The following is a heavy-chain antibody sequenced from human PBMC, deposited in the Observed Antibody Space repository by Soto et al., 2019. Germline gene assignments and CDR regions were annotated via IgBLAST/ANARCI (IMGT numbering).Heavy chain of an antibody. J-gene: IGHJ5*02. CDR1: GFTFSSYW. CDR2: INSDGSST. V-gene: IGHV3-74*01. CDR3: ARDRGCSSTSCYLNWFDP. D-gene: IGHD2-2*01. Sequence: VGSLRLSCAASGFTFSSYWMHWVRQAPGKGLVWVSRINSDGSSTSYADSVKGRFTISRDNAKNTLYLQMNSLRAEDTAVYYCARDRGCSSTSCYLNWFDPWGQGTLVTVSS.